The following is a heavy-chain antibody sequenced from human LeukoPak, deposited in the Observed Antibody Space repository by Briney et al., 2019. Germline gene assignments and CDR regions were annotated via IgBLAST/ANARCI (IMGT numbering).Heavy chain of an antibody. Sequence: ASVNVSCKASGYTFTSYGISWVRQAPGRGLEGMGWISAYNGNTNYAQTLQGRVTMTTDTSTSTAYMELRSLRSDDTAVYYCARDLTRWELPFGYWGQGTLVTVSS. V-gene: IGHV1-18*01. CDR3: ARDLTRWELPFGY. CDR1: GYTFTSYG. CDR2: ISAYNGNT. D-gene: IGHD1-26*01. J-gene: IGHJ4*02.